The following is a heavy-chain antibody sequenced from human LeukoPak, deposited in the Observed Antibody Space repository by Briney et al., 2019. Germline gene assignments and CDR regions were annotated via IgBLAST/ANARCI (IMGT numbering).Heavy chain of an antibody. Sequence: GGSLRLSCAASGFTFSSYGMHWVRQAPGKGLEWVAFMRYDGSNKYYADSVKGRFTISRDNSKNTLYLQMNSLRAEDTAVYYCAKDREVVPAAMPDYWGQGTLVTVSS. CDR1: GFTFSSYG. V-gene: IGHV3-30*02. D-gene: IGHD2-2*01. CDR3: AKDREVVPAAMPDY. CDR2: MRYDGSNK. J-gene: IGHJ4*02.